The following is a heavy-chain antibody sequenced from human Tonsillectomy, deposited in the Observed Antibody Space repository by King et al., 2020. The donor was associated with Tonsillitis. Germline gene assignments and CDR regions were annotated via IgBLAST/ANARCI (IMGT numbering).Heavy chain of an antibody. J-gene: IGHJ3*02. Sequence: VQLVESGGGLVKPGGSLRLSCAASGFTFSSYSMNWVRQAPGKGLEWVSSISSSSSYIYYADSVKGRFTISRDNAKNSLYLQMNSLRAEDTAVYYCASHLSHDAFDIWGQGTMATVSS. CDR3: ASHLSHDAFDI. CDR1: GFTFSSYS. V-gene: IGHV3-21*01. CDR2: ISSSSSYI.